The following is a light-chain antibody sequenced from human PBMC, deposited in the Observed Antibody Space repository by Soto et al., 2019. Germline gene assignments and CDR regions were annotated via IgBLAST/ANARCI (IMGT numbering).Light chain of an antibody. V-gene: IGKV1-12*01. J-gene: IGKJ5*01. Sequence: DIQMTQSPSFVSASVGDRVTITCRASQGISRWLAWYQQRPGKAPELLIYGASSFQSGVPSRFRGSGSGTDFPFTFRSLQPEDCATYSCQHANSFPLTFGKGTRLEMK. CDR2: GAS. CDR1: QGISRW. CDR3: QHANSFPLT.